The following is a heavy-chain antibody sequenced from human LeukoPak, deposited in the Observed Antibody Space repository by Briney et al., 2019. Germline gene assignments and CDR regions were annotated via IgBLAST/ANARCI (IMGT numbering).Heavy chain of an antibody. Sequence: SETLSLTCAVYGGSFSGYSWSWIRQPPGKGLEWIGEINHSGSSNYNPSLKSRVTISVDTSKNQFSLKLTSLTAADAAVYYCARRPNWGRGHGFDPWGQGNLVTVSS. CDR2: INHSGSS. D-gene: IGHD7-27*01. CDR3: ARRPNWGRGHGFDP. J-gene: IGHJ5*02. V-gene: IGHV4-34*01. CDR1: GGSFSGYS.